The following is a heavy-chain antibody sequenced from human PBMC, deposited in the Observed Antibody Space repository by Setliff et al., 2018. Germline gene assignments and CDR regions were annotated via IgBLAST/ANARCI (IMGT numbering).Heavy chain of an antibody. CDR2: IIPILETT. D-gene: IGHD3-3*01. CDR1: GGAFSNYG. J-gene: IGHJ4*02. CDR3: ARWNGSGYFDY. V-gene: IGHV1-69*11. Sequence: SVKVSCMVSGGAFSNYGLSWGRQAPGQGLLWMRRIIPILETTNYAQNFQCRVSITADDSTRTAYMELSSLTFEDTAFVNCARWNGSGYFDYWGQGTSVTVSS.